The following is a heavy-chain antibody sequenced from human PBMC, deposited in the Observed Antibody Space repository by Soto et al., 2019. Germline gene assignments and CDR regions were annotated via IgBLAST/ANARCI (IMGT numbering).Heavy chain of an antibody. CDR3: EKDRYRKSSWFQFDN. CDR1: GFSFSIYG. CDR2: ISYDGSNK. V-gene: IGHV3-30*18. D-gene: IGHD6-13*01. Sequence: PGGSLRLSCVASGFSFSIYGMHWARQAPGKGLEWVAVISYDGSNKLYADSVKGRFTISRDNSRNTVYLQMNSLSFEDTAVYYCEKDRYRKSSWFQFDNWGLGTLVTVSS. J-gene: IGHJ4*02.